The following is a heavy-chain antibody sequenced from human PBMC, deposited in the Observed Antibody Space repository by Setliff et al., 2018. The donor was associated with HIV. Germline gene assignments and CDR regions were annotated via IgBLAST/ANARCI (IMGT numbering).Heavy chain of an antibody. D-gene: IGHD3-16*01. CDR2: INTNSGDT. CDR3: AKDHTGGWGYMDV. J-gene: IGHJ6*03. Sequence: ASVKASCKASGYTFTDYYIQWVRQAPGQGLEWMGWINTNSGDTNYAEKFQGRVTMTRKTSISTAYMELSRLRAEDTALYYCAKDHTGGWGYMDVWGKGTTVTVSS. V-gene: IGHV1-2*02. CDR1: GYTFTDYY.